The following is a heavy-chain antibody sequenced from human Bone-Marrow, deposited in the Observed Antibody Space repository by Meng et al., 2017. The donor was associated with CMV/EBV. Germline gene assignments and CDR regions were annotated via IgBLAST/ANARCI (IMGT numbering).Heavy chain of an antibody. V-gene: IGHV1-18*01. J-gene: IGHJ4*02. D-gene: IGHD3-22*01. CDR2: ISAYNGNT. CDR3: AREPIFFNYYDSSVTFDY. Sequence: ASVKVFCKASGDTFTSYGISWVRQPPGQGLEWMGWISAYNGNTNYAQKLQGRVTMTTDTSTSTAYMELRSLRSDDTAVYYCAREPIFFNYYDSSVTFDYWGQGTLVTVSS. CDR1: GDTFTSYG.